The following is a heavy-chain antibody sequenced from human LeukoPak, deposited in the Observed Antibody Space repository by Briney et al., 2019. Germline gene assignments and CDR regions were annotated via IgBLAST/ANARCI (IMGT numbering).Heavy chain of an antibody. J-gene: IGHJ5*02. CDR2: MNPNSGNT. Sequence: ASVTVSRKASGYTFTSYDINWVRQATGQGLEWMGWMNPNSGNTGYAQKFQGRVTMTRNTSISTAYMELSSLRSEDTAVYYCARGARWLLGWFDPWGQGTLVTVSS. D-gene: IGHD5-24*01. V-gene: IGHV1-8*01. CDR3: ARGARWLLGWFDP. CDR1: GYTFTSYD.